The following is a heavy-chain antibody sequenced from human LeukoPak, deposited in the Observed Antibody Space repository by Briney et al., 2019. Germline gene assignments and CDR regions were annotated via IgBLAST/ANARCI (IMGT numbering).Heavy chain of an antibody. D-gene: IGHD2-21*02. CDR3: ARAAYCGGDCYYFDY. J-gene: IGHJ4*02. CDR2: ISTGSTTI. V-gene: IGHV3-48*02. Sequence: PGGSLRLSCAGSGFSFSSYSINWVRQAPGEGLEWVSYISTGSTTIYYADSVKGRFTISRDNARNSLYLQMNSLRDEDTAVYYCARAAYCGGDCYYFDYWGQGTLVTVSS. CDR1: GFSFSSYS.